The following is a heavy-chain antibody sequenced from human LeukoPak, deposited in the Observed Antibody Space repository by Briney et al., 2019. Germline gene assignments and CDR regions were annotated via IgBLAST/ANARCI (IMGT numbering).Heavy chain of an antibody. V-gene: IGHV3-23*01. D-gene: IGHD6-19*01. CDR1: GFTFSSYA. CDR2: ISGSGGST. CDR3: AKRAVAGTSGSRYFDY. J-gene: IGHJ4*02. Sequence: GGSLRLSCAASGFTFSSYAMSWVRQAPGKGLEWVSAISGSGGSTYYADSVKGRFTISRDNSKNTLYLQMNSLRAEDTAVYYCAKRAVAGTSGSRYFDYWGQGTLVTVFS.